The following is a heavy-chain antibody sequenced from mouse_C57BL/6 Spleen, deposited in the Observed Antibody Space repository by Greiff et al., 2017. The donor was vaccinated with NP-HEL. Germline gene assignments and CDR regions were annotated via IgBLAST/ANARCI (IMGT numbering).Heavy chain of an antibody. Sequence: DVQLQESGPGLVKPSQSLSLTCSVTGYSITSGYYWNWIRQFPGNKLEWMGYISYDGSNNYNPSLKNRIPITRDTSKNQFFLKLNSVTTEDTATYYCAREGTVVGMDYWGQGTSVTVSS. V-gene: IGHV3-6*01. D-gene: IGHD1-1*01. CDR2: ISYDGSN. CDR3: AREGTVVGMDY. CDR1: GYSITSGYY. J-gene: IGHJ4*01.